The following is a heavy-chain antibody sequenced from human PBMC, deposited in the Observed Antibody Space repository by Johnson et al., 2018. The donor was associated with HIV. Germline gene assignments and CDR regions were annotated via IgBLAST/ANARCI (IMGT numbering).Heavy chain of an antibody. J-gene: IGHJ3*02. CDR3: AREGGIRGPSPVDAFDI. V-gene: IGHV3-30*02. Sequence: QVQLVESGGGLVRPGGSLRLSYAASGFTFRSYGLNWVRQAPGKGLEWVAFTAHDESITHYADSVKGRFTMSRDNSKSTLNLQMNSLRAEDTAVYYCAREGGIRGPSPVDAFDIWGQGTMVTVSS. D-gene: IGHD3-16*01. CDR1: GFTFRSYG. CDR2: TAHDESIT.